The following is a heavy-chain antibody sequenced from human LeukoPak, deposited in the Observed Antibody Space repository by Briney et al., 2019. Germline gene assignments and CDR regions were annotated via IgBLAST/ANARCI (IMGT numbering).Heavy chain of an antibody. CDR2: ISYDGSNK. V-gene: IGHV3-30*04. CDR3: ARDYGDIVATISSYYYGMDV. CDR1: GFALSTYA. J-gene: IGHJ6*02. Sequence: GRSLRLSCAASGFALSTYAIHWVRQAPGKGLEWVAVISYDGSNKYYADSVKGRFTISRDNSKNTLFLQMNSLRAEDTAVYYCARDYGDIVATISSYYYGMDVWGQGTTVTVSS. D-gene: IGHD5-12*01.